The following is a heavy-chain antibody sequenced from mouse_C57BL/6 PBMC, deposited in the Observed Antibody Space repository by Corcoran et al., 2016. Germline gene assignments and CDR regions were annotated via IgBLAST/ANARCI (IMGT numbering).Heavy chain of an antibody. CDR1: GYTFTTYG. Sequence: QIQLVQSGPELKKPGETVKISCKASGYTFTTYGMSWVKQAPGKGLKWMGWINTYSGVPTYADDFKGRFAFSLETSASTAYLQINNLKNEDTATYCGARECYDSSWFAYWGQGTLVTVSA. V-gene: IGHV9-3*01. CDR2: INTYSGVP. CDR3: ARECYDSSWFAY. J-gene: IGHJ3*01. D-gene: IGHD2-4*01.